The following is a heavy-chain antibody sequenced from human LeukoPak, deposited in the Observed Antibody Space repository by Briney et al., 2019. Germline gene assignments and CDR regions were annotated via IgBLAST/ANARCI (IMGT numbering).Heavy chain of an antibody. CDR2: ISYDGSNK. CDR1: GFTFSSYA. D-gene: IGHD2-15*01. J-gene: IGHJ4*02. Sequence: GGSLRLSCAASGFTFSSYAMHWVRQAPGKGLEWVAVISYDGSNKYYADSVKGRFTISRDNSKNTLYLQMNSLRAEDTAVYYCARDRGGSWFSNWGQGTLVTVSS. CDR3: ARDRGGSWFSN. V-gene: IGHV3-30*04.